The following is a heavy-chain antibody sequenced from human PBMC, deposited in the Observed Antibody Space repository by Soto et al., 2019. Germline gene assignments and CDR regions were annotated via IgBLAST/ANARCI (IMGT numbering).Heavy chain of an antibody. CDR1: GFTFSGYA. Sequence: GGSLRLSCAASGFTFSGYAMTWVRQAPGKGLEWVSSISGSGANTYYADSVKGRFTISRDNSKNTLSLQMTSLRADDTAVYYCAKSPDLYYDGMDVWGQGTKVTVSS. CDR2: ISGSGANT. CDR3: AKSPDLYYDGMDV. J-gene: IGHJ6*02. V-gene: IGHV3-23*01.